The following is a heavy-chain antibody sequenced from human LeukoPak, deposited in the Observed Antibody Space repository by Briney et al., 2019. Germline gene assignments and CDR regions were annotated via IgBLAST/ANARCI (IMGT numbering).Heavy chain of an antibody. CDR1: GFAFDEHG. CDR2: INWSGGNT. Sequence: PGGSLRLSCTASGFAFDEHGMSWVRHVPGKGLEWVSGINWSGGNTGYADPLRGRFTISRDNAKNSLYLQMDSLRAEDTALYYCARAPITSPFYFDYWGQGTLVTVSS. V-gene: IGHV3-20*04. J-gene: IGHJ4*02. D-gene: IGHD2-2*01. CDR3: ARAPITSPFYFDY.